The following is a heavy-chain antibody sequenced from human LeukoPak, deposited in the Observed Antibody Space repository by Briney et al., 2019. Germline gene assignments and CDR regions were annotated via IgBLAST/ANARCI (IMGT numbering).Heavy chain of an antibody. CDR2: INQDGSEK. V-gene: IGHV3-7*03. D-gene: IGHD2-2*02. Sequence: GGSLRLSCAASGFAFSTYWMSWVRQAPGKGLEWVANINQDGSEKYYVDSVKGRFTISRDNAKNSLYLQMNSQRTEDTAVYYCARGDTCSFWGQGTLVTVSS. J-gene: IGHJ4*02. CDR1: GFAFSTYW. CDR3: ARGDTCSF.